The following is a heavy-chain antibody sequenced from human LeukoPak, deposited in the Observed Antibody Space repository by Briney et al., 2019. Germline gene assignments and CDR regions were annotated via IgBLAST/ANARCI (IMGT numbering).Heavy chain of an antibody. J-gene: IGHJ4*02. CDR3: AKGELYYYGSGSYRLDY. Sequence: GGSLRLSCAASGFTFSSYGMHGVRQAPGKGLEGVAVISYDGSNKYNADSVKGRFTISRDNSKNTLYLQMNSLRAEDTAAYYCAKGELYYYGSGSYRLDYWGQGTLVTVSS. CDR2: ISYDGSNK. D-gene: IGHD3-10*01. CDR1: GFTFSSYG. V-gene: IGHV3-30*18.